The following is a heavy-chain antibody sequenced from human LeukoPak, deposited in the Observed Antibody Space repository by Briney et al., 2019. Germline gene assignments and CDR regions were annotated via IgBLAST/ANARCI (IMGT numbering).Heavy chain of an antibody. D-gene: IGHD2-15*01. CDR2: INSDGSST. J-gene: IGHJ5*02. CDR1: GFTFSSYW. Sequence: PGGSLRLSCAAPGFTFSSYWMHWVRQAPGKGLVWASRINSDGSSTSYADSVKGRFTISRDNAKNTLYLQMNSLRAEDTAVYYCASWDLLPLDPWGQGTLVTVSS. CDR3: ASWDLLPLDP. V-gene: IGHV3-74*01.